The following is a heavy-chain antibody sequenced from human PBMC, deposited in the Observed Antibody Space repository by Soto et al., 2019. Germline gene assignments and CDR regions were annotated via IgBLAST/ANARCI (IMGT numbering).Heavy chain of an antibody. CDR1: GGSVSSGSYY. CDR2: IYYSGST. CDR3: ARAARGYCTNGVCYSGLDY. V-gene: IGHV4-61*01. Sequence: SETLSLTCTVSGGSVSSGSYYWSWIRQPPGKGLEWIGYIYYSGSTNYNPSLKSRVTISVDTSKNQFSLKLSSVTVADTAVYYCARAARGYCTNGVCYSGLDYWGQGTLVTVSS. D-gene: IGHD2-8*01. J-gene: IGHJ4*02.